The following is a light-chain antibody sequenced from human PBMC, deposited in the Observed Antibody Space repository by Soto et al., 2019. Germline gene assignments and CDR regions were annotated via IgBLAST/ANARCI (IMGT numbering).Light chain of an antibody. J-gene: IGKJ1*01. Sequence: EIVLTQSPTTLSLSPGERATLSCRASQSVRSSLAWYQQQPGQAPRLLIYDASNRATGIPARFSGSGSGTDFTLTISSLEPKDFAVYYCQQYGDSPLTFGQGTKVDI. CDR1: QSVRSS. CDR3: QQYGDSPLT. CDR2: DAS. V-gene: IGKV3-11*01.